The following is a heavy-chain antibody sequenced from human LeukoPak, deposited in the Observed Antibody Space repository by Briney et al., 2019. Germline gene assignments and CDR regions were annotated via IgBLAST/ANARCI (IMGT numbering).Heavy chain of an antibody. V-gene: IGHV3-7*05. CDR2: IKEDGSET. J-gene: IGHJ5*02. CDR1: GFQFNTYW. D-gene: IGHD2-15*01. CDR3: PRDVGRFCTRGSCFSDA. Sequence: GGSLRLSCAGSGFQFNTYWISWIRQAPGKGLQWLGNIKEDGSETYYVGSLKGRLTISRDNAKNSSFLEMSSLGVEDTAVYYCPRDVGRFCTRGSCFSDAWGQGTLVTVSS.